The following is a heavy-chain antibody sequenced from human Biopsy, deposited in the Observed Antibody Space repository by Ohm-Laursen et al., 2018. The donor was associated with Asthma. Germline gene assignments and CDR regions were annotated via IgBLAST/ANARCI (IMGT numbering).Heavy chain of an antibody. CDR3: ARGDSSNWSHYYFGY. CDR2: IYSGGTS. V-gene: IGHV3-53*01. D-gene: IGHD3-22*01. CDR1: RFTYE. Sequence: GSLRLSCSASRFTYEMHWVRQAPGKGLEWVSVIYSGGTSHTADSVRGRFTISRDYSKNTLYLQMHSLRAEDTAVYYCARGDSSNWSHYYFGYWGQGTLVTVSS. J-gene: IGHJ4*02.